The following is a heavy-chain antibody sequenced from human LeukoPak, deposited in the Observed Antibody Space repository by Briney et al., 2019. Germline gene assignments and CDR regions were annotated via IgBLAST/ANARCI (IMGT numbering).Heavy chain of an antibody. Sequence: GGSLRLSRAASGFSLGSYGIHWVRQAPGKGLEWVAVISHEGSAKYHADSVKGRFTVSRDNSKNMVYLQMNSLRAEDAAVYYCARSSMAMYYYYYMDVWGKGTTVTVSS. CDR1: GFSLGSYG. D-gene: IGHD6-6*01. V-gene: IGHV3-30*03. CDR3: ARSSMAMYYYYYMDV. CDR2: ISHEGSAK. J-gene: IGHJ6*03.